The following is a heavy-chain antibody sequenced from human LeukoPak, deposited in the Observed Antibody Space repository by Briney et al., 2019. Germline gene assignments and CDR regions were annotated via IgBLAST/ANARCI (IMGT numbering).Heavy chain of an antibody. J-gene: IGHJ4*02. V-gene: IGHV3-74*01. CDR3: ARDSRYGYSNDY. Sequence: GGSLRLSCAASGFTFSSYWMHWVRQAPGKGLVWVSHINSDGSNTSYADSVKGRFTISRDNAKNTLYLQMNSLRAEDTAVYYCARDSRYGYSNDYWGQGTLVTVSS. CDR2: INSDGSNT. CDR1: GFTFSSYW. D-gene: IGHD5-18*01.